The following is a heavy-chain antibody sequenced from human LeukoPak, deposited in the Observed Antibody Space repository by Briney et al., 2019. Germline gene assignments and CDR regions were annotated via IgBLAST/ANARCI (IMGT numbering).Heavy chain of an antibody. CDR3: ARETARGWFKALDY. CDR2: INPNSGGT. V-gene: IGHV1-2*02. D-gene: IGHD6-19*01. Sequence: ASVKVSCKASGYTFTGHYMHWVRQAPGQGLEWMGWINPNSGGTNYAQKFQGRVTMTRDTSISTAYMELSRLRSDDTAVYYCARETARGWFKALDYWGQGTLVTVSS. J-gene: IGHJ4*02. CDR1: GYTFTGHY.